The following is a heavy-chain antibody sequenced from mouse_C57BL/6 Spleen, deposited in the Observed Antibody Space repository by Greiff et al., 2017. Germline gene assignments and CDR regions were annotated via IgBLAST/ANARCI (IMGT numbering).Heavy chain of an antibody. Sequence: QVQLQQPGAELVKPGASVKLSCKASGYTFTSYWMHWVKQRPGQGLEWIGMIHPNSGSTNYNEKFKSKATLTVDKSSSTAYMQLSSLTSEDSAVYNCARCDYDPAWFAYWGQGTLVTVSA. CDR1: GYTFTSYW. J-gene: IGHJ3*01. CDR2: IHPNSGST. V-gene: IGHV1-64*01. D-gene: IGHD2-4*01. CDR3: ARCDYDPAWFAY.